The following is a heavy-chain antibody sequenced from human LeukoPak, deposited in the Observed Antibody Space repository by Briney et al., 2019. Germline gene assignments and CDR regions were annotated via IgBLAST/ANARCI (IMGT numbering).Heavy chain of an antibody. CDR1: GGSISSSTYY. CDR2: IYYSGSV. Sequence: SETLSLTCSVSGGSISSSTYYWGWLPQPPGKELEWIRSIYYSGSVNYNPSLKTRVTISADTSKNQLSLKLTSVTAADTAVYYCARQRSPYSSTSYPDYWGQGTPVTVSS. V-gene: IGHV4-39*01. D-gene: IGHD6-13*01. CDR3: ARQRSPYSSTSYPDY. J-gene: IGHJ4*02.